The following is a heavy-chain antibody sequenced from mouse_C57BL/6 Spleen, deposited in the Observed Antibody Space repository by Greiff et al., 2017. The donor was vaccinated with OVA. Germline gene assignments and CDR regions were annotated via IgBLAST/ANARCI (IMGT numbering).Heavy chain of an antibody. V-gene: IGHV3-6*01. CDR2: ISYDGSN. J-gene: IGHJ4*01. CDR1: GYSITSGYY. CDR3: ARLRDYAMDY. Sequence: VQLKESGPGLVKPSQSLSLTCSVTGYSITSGYYWNWIRQFPGNKLEWMGYISYDGSNNYNPSLKNRISITRDPSTNQFFLKLNSVTTEDTATYYCARLRDYAMDYWGQGTSVTVSS. D-gene: IGHD1-1*01.